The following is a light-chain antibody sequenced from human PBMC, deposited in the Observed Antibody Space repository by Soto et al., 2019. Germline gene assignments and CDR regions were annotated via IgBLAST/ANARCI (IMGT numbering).Light chain of an antibody. CDR3: QQYNNWPPLT. CDR2: GAS. CDR1: RGISSN. Sequence: IVMTQSPATLSVSPGERATLSCRASRGISSNLAWYQQKPGQPPRLLIFGASTRATGIPARFSGSGSEAKFALTISTLQSEDFAVYYCQQYNNWPPLTFGQGTRLEIK. V-gene: IGKV3D-15*01. J-gene: IGKJ5*01.